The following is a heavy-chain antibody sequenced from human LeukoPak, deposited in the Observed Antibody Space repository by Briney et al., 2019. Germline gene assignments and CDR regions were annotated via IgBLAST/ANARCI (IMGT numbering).Heavy chain of an antibody. D-gene: IGHD6-19*01. J-gene: IGHJ4*02. Sequence: GGSLKLSCAASGFSFSSYAMSWVRQAPGKGREGVSSISGSGDNTYYAESVKGRFTISRDYSKDTLFLQMNSLRAEDTAVFYCAKRSGYTTGWFFDFWGQGTLVTVSS. CDR1: GFSFSSYA. CDR2: ISGSGDNT. V-gene: IGHV3-23*01. CDR3: AKRSGYTTGWFFDF.